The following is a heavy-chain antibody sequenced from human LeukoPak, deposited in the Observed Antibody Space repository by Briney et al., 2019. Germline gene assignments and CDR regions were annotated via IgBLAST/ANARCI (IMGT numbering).Heavy chain of an antibody. Sequence: GGSLRLSCAASGFSFSDFWMGWVRQAPGEGLEWVANINQDGSENYYVDSVKGRSTISRDNAKKSLYLQMNSLRAEDTAVYYCTKGRSNHYWGQGTLVTVST. CDR2: INQDGSEN. J-gene: IGHJ4*02. D-gene: IGHD3-10*01. V-gene: IGHV3-7*01. CDR3: TKGRSNHY. CDR1: GFSFSDFW.